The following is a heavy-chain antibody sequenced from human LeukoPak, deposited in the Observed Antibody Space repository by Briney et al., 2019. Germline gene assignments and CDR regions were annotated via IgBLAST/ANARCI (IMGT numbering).Heavy chain of an antibody. CDR2: ISSSNSYI. V-gene: IGHV3-21*01. CDR3: ARDGIVGAPAFDY. CDR1: GFTFSSYS. J-gene: IGHJ4*02. Sequence: GGSLRLSCAASGFTFSSYSMNWVRQAPGKGLEWVSSISSSNSYIYYADSVKGRFTISRDNAKNSLYLQMNSLRAEDTAVYYCARDGIVGAPAFDYWGQGTLVTVSS. D-gene: IGHD1-26*01.